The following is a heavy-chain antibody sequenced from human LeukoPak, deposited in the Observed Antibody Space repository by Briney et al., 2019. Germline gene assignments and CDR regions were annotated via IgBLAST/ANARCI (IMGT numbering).Heavy chain of an antibody. CDR3: ARAGDGYSSSSDYYSGMDV. J-gene: IGHJ6*02. Sequence: GGSLRLSCAASEFTFSTYAMHWVRQAPGKGLDWVAVISYDGSNKDYADSVKGRFTISRDNSKNTLYVQMNSLRAEDTAVYYCARAGDGYSSSSDYYSGMDVWGRGTTVTVSS. V-gene: IGHV3-30-3*01. CDR1: EFTFSTYA. CDR2: ISYDGSNK. D-gene: IGHD6-6*01.